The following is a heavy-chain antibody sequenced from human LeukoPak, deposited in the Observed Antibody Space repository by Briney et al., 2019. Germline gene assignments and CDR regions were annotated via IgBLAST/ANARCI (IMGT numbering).Heavy chain of an antibody. D-gene: IGHD6-6*01. CDR3: AGGAYSSSSSFHY. CDR2: IYYSGTT. Sequence: SQTLSLTCTVSGGSISSGGYYWSWIRQHPGKGLEWIGYIYYSGTTYYNPSLKSRVTISVDTSKNQCSLKLSSVTAADTAVYYCAGGAYSSSSSFHYWGQGTLVTVSS. J-gene: IGHJ4*02. CDR1: GGSISSGGYY. V-gene: IGHV4-31*03.